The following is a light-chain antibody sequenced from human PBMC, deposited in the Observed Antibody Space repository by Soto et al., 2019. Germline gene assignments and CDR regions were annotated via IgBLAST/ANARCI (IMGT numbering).Light chain of an antibody. V-gene: IGKV3-11*01. CDR2: DAS. Sequence: EIVLTQSPATLSLSPGERATLSCRASQSVSSYLAWYQQKPGQAPRLLIYDASNRATGIPARFSGSGSGTDFTLTISSLVPEDFAVYSCQQRSNWPEFTFGPGTKVDIK. J-gene: IGKJ3*01. CDR1: QSVSSY. CDR3: QQRSNWPEFT.